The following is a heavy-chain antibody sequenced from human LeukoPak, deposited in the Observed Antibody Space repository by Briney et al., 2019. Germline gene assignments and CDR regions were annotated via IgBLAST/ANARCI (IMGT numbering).Heavy chain of an antibody. J-gene: IGHJ6*02. CDR3: ASGLGFCSGSDCTNLVKDYYYGMNV. CDR2: ITPIVDIA. CDR1: GGSFSNYA. V-gene: IGHV1-69*04. Sequence: GASVKVSCKASGGSFSNYAFSWVRQVPGQGLEWMGRITPIVDIATYIQKFQGRVTITANKFTSTAYMELSSLTSEDTAVYYCASGLGFCSGSDCTNLVKDYYYGMNVWGQGTTVTVSS. D-gene: IGHD2-15*01.